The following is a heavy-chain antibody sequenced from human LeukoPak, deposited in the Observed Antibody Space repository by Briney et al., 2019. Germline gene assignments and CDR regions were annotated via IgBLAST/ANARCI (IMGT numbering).Heavy chain of an antibody. Sequence: PSETLSLTCTVSGGSISSYYWSWIRQPPGKGLEWTGYIYYSGSTNYNPSLKSRVTISVDTSKNQFSLKLTSVTAADTAVYYCARSWFSTGPADYWGQGTLVTVSS. CDR3: ARSWFSTGPADY. J-gene: IGHJ4*02. CDR1: GGSISSYY. CDR2: IYYSGST. D-gene: IGHD6-13*01. V-gene: IGHV4-59*08.